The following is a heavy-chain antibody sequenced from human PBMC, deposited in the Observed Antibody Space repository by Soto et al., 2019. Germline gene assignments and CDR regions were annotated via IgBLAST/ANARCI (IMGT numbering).Heavy chain of an antibody. CDR3: ARDGGRHSGGIDY. CDR1: GGTFSSYS. D-gene: IGHD1-26*01. CDR2: IIPIFGTA. J-gene: IGHJ4*02. Sequence: QVQLVQSGAEVKKPGSSVKVSCKASGGTFSSYSINWVRPAPGQGLEWMGEIIPIFGTANYAQKFQGRLTITADESTSTAHMELSSLRSEDTAVYYCARDGGRHSGGIDYWGQGTLVTVSS. V-gene: IGHV1-69*01.